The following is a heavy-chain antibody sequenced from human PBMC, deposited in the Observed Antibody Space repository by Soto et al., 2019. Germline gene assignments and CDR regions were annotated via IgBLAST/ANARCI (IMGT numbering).Heavy chain of an antibody. CDR2: FYSSGSI. V-gene: IGHV4-31*03. D-gene: IGHD6-19*01. Sequence: SETLSLTCLVSGYSITAGGYYWSWIRHHPGKGLEWIGSFYSSGSIIYNPSLRSRVSISGDTSSNQFSMSLTSVTAADTARYYCARMYSSGSGWFHPWGQGTLVTVSS. CDR3: ARMYSSGSGWFHP. CDR1: GYSITAGGYY. J-gene: IGHJ5*02.